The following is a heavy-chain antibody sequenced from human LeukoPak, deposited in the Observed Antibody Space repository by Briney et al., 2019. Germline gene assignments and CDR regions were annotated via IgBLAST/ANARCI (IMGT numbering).Heavy chain of an antibody. J-gene: IGHJ4*02. CDR3: VRDYNFKIDY. CDR1: GFSFSSYW. CDR2: INGDGSST. V-gene: IGHV3-74*01. Sequence: GGSLRLSCAASGFSFSSYWMHWVRQAPGKGLVWVSRINGDGSSTRYADSVKGRFTISRDNAKNTLYLQMNSLRADDTAVYYCVRDYNFKIDYWGQGTLVTVSS. D-gene: IGHD1-1*01.